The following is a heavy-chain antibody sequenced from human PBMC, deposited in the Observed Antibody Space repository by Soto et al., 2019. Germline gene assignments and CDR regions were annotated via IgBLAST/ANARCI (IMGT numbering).Heavy chain of an antibody. CDR3: ARDWFYYDRIGYRHLGY. V-gene: IGHV1-18*01. CDR1: GYTFSSYG. J-gene: IGHJ4*02. CDR2: ISAYNGNT. D-gene: IGHD3-22*01. Sequence: ASVKVSCKASGYTFSSYGISWVRQAPGQGLEWMGWISAYNGNTNSAQKLQGRVTMTTDTSTSTAYMELRSLRSDDTAVYYCARDWFYYDRIGYRHLGYWGQGTLVTVSS.